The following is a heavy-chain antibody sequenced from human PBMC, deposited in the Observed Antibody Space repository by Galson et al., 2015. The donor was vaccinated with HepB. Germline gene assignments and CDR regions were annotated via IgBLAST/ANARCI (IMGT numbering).Heavy chain of an antibody. CDR2: IIPILGIA. CDR1: GGTFSSYT. CDR3: ARVRNYSSGLSDFDY. J-gene: IGHJ4*02. Sequence: SVKVSCKASGGTFSSYTISWVRQAPGQGLEWMGRIIPILGIANYAQKFQGRVTITADKSTSTAYMELSSLRSEDTAVYYCARVRNYSSGLSDFDYWGQGTLVTVSS. V-gene: IGHV1-69*02. D-gene: IGHD6-19*01.